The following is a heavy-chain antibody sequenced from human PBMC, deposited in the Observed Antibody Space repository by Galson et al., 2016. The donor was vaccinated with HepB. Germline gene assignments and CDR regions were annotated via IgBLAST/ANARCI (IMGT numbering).Heavy chain of an antibody. Sequence: SLRLSCASSGFTFRTYSMHWVRQAPGKGLEWVALVSFDGKNKFYADSVKGRFTISKDNSQSTLFLQMNSLRTDDTAVYFCARDRRPAGAFKSDRVGAADYWGQGTLVSVS. CDR1: GFTFRTYS. CDR3: ARDRRPAGAFKSDRVGAADY. CDR2: VSFDGKNK. J-gene: IGHJ4*02. D-gene: IGHD1-26*01. V-gene: IGHV3-30*04.